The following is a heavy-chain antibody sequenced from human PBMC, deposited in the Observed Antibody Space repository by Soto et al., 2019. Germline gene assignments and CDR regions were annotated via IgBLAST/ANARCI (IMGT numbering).Heavy chain of an antibody. D-gene: IGHD2-15*01. CDR2: ISDSGGST. Sequence: GGSLRLSCAASGFTFSSYAMNWVRQAPGKGLEWVSVISDSGGSTYYADSVKGRFTISRDNSKNTLYLQMDSLRAEDTAVYYCAKDADIVVVVAATAEYYYRMDVWGQGTTVTVSS. V-gene: IGHV3-23*01. CDR3: AKDADIVVVVAATAEYYYRMDV. J-gene: IGHJ6*02. CDR1: GFTFSSYA.